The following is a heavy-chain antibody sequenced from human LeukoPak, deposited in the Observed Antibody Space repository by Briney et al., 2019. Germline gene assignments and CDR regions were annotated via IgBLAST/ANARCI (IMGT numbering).Heavy chain of an antibody. CDR3: AKNGLDTAMIYFDY. Sequence: ASVKVSCKVSGYTLSEISMNWVRQAAGEGLEWMGGFDLEDGETIYAQKFQGRVTMTEDTSTGTAYMELRSLRSDDTAVYYCAKNGLDTAMIYFDYWGQGTLVTVSS. CDR2: FDLEDGET. J-gene: IGHJ4*02. CDR1: GYTLSEIS. D-gene: IGHD5-18*01. V-gene: IGHV1-24*01.